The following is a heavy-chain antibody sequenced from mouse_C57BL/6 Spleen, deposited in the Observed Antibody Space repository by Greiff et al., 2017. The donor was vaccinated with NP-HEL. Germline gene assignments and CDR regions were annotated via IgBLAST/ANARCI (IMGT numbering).Heavy chain of an antibody. CDR3: ARRPCYGIGYGYFEC. V-gene: IGHV5-6*01. Sequence: EVQLVESGGDLVKPGGSLKLSCAASGFTFSSYGMSWVRQTPDKRLEWVATISSGGSYNYYPDSVKGRFTISRDNAKNTLYLQMSSLKSEDTAMYYCARRPCYGIGYGYFECWGKGTTLTVSS. J-gene: IGHJ2*01. CDR2: ISSGGSYN. D-gene: IGHD1-1*01. CDR1: GFTFSSYG.